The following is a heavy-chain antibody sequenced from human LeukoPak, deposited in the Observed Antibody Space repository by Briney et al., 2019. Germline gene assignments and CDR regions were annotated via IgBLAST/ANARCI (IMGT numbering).Heavy chain of an antibody. CDR1: GFTFSSYA. Sequence: GRSLRLSCAASGFTFSSYAMHWVRQAPGKGLEWVAVISYDGSNKYYADSVKGRFTISRDNSKNTLYLQMNSLRAEDTAVYYCARTTYYYDSSGYLGYWGQGTLVTVSS. V-gene: IGHV3-30-3*01. CDR3: ARTTYYYDSSGYLGY. CDR2: ISYDGSNK. D-gene: IGHD3-22*01. J-gene: IGHJ4*02.